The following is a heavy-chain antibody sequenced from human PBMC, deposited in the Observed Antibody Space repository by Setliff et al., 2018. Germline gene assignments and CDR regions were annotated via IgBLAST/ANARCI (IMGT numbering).Heavy chain of an antibody. Sequence: PGGSLRLSCVVSGFSFRTYTMNWVRQTPGKGLEWVGRFRDKASGYTTEYAASVKGRFTISRDDSKNSRDLQMSSLKTEDTAVYYCTRTPCSSSRCLSQLDYWSQGALVTVSS. CDR2: FRDKASGYTT. D-gene: IGHD2-2*01. J-gene: IGHJ4*02. CDR1: GFSFRTYT. V-gene: IGHV3-72*01. CDR3: TRTPCSSSRCLSQLDY.